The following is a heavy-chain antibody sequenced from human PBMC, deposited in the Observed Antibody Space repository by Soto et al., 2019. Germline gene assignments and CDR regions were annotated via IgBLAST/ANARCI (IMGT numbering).Heavy chain of an antibody. D-gene: IGHD3-3*01. J-gene: IGHJ4*02. CDR1: GYAFTSQT. Sequence: QVQLVQSGAEVKEPGASVRVSCKASGYAFTSQTIHWARQAPGQGLEWMGWLIVSHGSPRYAPQFQGRVTFGRDTSATTAYMELSSLTSEDTAVYYCAREPEDGVPGDYWGQGTPVVVSS. CDR3: AREPEDGVPGDY. V-gene: IGHV1-3*01. CDR2: LIVSHGSP.